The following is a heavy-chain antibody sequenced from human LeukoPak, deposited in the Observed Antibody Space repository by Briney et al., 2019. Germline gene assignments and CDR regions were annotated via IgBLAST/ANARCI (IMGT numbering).Heavy chain of an antibody. CDR2: IYYSGST. D-gene: IGHD2-21*02. J-gene: IGHJ3*02. CDR3: ARSHIVAVTGFAFDI. CDR1: GGSISSHY. Sequence: PSETLSLTCTVSGGSISSHYWGWIRQPPGKGLEWIGSIYYSGSTYYNPSLKSRVTMTVDTSKNQFSLKLSSVTAADTTVYYCARSHIVAVTGFAFDIWGQGTLVTVSS. V-gene: IGHV4-39*01.